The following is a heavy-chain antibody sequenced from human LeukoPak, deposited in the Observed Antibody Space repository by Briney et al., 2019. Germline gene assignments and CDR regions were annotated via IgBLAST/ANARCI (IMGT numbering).Heavy chain of an antibody. CDR2: VTSKAYGGTA. CDR3: TRPIYCSTSGCQGYYFDY. J-gene: IGHJ4*02. Sequence: PGGSLRLSCTGSGFNFGEFAVNWVRQAPGKGLEWVGLVTSKAYGGTAEYAASVRGRFTISRDDSKSIAYLQMNSLKAEDAAVYYCTRPIYCSTSGCQGYYFDYWGQGTLVTVSS. V-gene: IGHV3-49*04. CDR1: GFNFGEFA. D-gene: IGHD2-2*01.